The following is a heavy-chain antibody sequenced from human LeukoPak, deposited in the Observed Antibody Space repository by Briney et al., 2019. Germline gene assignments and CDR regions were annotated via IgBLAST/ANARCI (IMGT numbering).Heavy chain of an antibody. CDR1: GGSISSSSYY. CDR2: IYYSGST. V-gene: IGHV4-39*01. Sequence: SETLSLTCTVSGGSISSSSYYWGWIRQPPGKGLEWIGSIYYSGSTYYNPSLKSRVTISVDTSKNQFSLKLSSVTAADTAVYYCARVEMAWGYFDYWGQGTLVTVSS. J-gene: IGHJ4*02. CDR3: ARVEMAWGYFDY. D-gene: IGHD5-24*01.